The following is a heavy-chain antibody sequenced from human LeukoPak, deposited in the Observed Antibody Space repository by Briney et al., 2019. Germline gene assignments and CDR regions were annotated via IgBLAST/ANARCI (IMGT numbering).Heavy chain of an antibody. D-gene: IGHD5-18*01. CDR2: IYYSGRT. CDR3: ARGEIQLWLLGGAFDI. Sequence: NASDTLSLTCTVSGGSISSYYWSWIRQPPGKGLEWIGYIYYSGRTNYNPSLKSRATISVDTSKNQFSLKLSSVTAADTAVYYCARGEIQLWLLGGAFDIWGRGTMVTVSS. J-gene: IGHJ3*02. CDR1: GGSISSYY. V-gene: IGHV4-59*07.